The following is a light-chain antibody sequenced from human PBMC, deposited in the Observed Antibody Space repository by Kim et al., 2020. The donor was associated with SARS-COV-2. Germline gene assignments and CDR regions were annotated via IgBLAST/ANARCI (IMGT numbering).Light chain of an antibody. CDR1: FSNIGAGYD. Sequence: RVTNSCTGSFSNIGAGYDVHWFQQRPGTAPNLLIYGNNNRPSGVPDRFSGSKSGTSASLAITGLQAEDEADYYCQSYDGSQPLWVFGGGTKLTVL. V-gene: IGLV1-40*01. J-gene: IGLJ3*02. CDR2: GNN. CDR3: QSYDGSQPLWV.